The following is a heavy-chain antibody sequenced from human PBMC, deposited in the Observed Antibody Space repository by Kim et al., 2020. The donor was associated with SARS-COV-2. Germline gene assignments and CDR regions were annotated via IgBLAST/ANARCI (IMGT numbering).Heavy chain of an antibody. Sequence: SETLSLTCAVSGGSISSGGYSWSWIRQPPGKGLEWIGYIYHSGSTYYNPSLKSRVTISVDRSKNQFSLKLSSVTAADTAVYYCARGSYYYYYMDVWGKGT. V-gene: IGHV4-30-2*01. CDR1: GGSISSGGYS. CDR2: IYHSGST. J-gene: IGHJ6*03. CDR3: ARGSYYYYYMDV.